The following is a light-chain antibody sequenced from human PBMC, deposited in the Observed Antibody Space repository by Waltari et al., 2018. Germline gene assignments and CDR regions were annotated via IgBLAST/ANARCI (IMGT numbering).Light chain of an antibody. V-gene: IGKV4-1*01. Sequence: DIVMTQSPDSLGGSLGERATIQFKSSQNLLYSSDNKNYLAWYQQKPGQPPKLLISWASTRESGVPDRFSGSGSGTDFTLTISSLQAEDVAVYYCQQYYSTMYTFGQGTKLEIK. J-gene: IGKJ2*01. CDR3: QQYYSTMYT. CDR1: QNLLYSSDNKNY. CDR2: WAS.